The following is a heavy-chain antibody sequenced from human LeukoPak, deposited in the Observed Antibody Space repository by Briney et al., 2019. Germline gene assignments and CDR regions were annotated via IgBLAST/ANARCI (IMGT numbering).Heavy chain of an antibody. V-gene: IGHV4-31*03. J-gene: IGHJ4*02. Sequence: PSETLSLTCTVSGGSISSGGYYWSWIRQHPGKGLEWIGYIYYSGSTYYNPSLKSRVTISVDTSKNQFSLKLSSVTAADTAVYYCARGRFGELGGIFFDYWGQGTLVTVSS. D-gene: IGHD3-10*01. CDR3: ARGRFGELGGIFFDY. CDR1: GGSISSGGYY. CDR2: IYYSGST.